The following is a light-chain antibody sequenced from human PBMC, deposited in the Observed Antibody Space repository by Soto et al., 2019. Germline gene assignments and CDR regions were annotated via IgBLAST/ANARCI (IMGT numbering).Light chain of an antibody. J-gene: IGLJ1*01. CDR3: QSYESRPSGYV. CDR2: GNN. V-gene: IGLV1-40*01. CDR1: SSNIGAGYD. Sequence: QSVLTQPPSVSGAPGQSVTISCTGSSSNIGAGYDVHWYQHIPGTAPKLLIYGNNNRPLGVPDRFSGSKSVTSASLAITGLQAEDEAHYYCQSYESRPSGYVFGTGTKLTVL.